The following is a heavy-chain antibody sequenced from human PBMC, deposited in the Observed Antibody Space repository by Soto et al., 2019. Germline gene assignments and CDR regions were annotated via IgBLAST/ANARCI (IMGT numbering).Heavy chain of an antibody. CDR2: INSDGSSA. V-gene: IGHV3-74*01. D-gene: IGHD2-2*01. CDR3: AKGVPAATRYFQH. CDR1: GFSFSSYW. J-gene: IGHJ1*01. Sequence: GGSLRLSCAASGFSFSSYWMHWVRHAPGKGLVWVSRINSDGSSATYADSVKGRFTISRDNAKNTLYLQMNSLTPEDTAVYYCAKGVPAATRYFQHWGQGTLVTVSS.